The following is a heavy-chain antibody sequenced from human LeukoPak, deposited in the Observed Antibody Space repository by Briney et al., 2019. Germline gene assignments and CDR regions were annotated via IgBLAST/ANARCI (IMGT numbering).Heavy chain of an antibody. CDR3: AELGITMIGGV. J-gene: IGHJ6*04. CDR1: GFAFSSHT. CDR2: ISSGSTII. D-gene: IGHD3-10*02. V-gene: IGHV3-48*01. Sequence: GGSLRLSCAASGFAFSSHTINWVRQAPGKGLEWVSSISSGSTIIYYADSVKGRFTISRDNARNSLYLQMNSLRADDTAVYYCAELGITMIGGVWGKGTTVTISS.